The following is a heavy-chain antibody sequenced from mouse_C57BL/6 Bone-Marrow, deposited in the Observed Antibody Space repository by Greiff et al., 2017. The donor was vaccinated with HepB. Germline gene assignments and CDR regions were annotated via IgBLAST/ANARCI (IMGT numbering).Heavy chain of an antibody. CDR1: GYTFTSYW. J-gene: IGHJ1*03. Sequence: VQLQQPGAELVKPGASVKLSCKASGYTFTSYWMHWVKQRPGQGLEWIGMIHPNSGSTNYNEKLKSKATLTVDKSSSTAYMQLSSLTSEDSAVYYCARILPWYFDVWGTGTTVTVSS. V-gene: IGHV1-64*01. CDR2: IHPNSGST. CDR3: ARILPWYFDV.